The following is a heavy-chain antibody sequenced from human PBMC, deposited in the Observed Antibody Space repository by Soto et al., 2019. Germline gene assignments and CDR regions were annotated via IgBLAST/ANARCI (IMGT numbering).Heavy chain of an antibody. Sequence: PGESLKISCKGSGYSFTSYWIGWVRQMPGKGLEWMGIIYPGDSDTRYSPSFQGQVTISADKSISTAYLQWSSLKASDTAMYYCARHTPVKWNYCCWFDPWGQGTLVTVSS. D-gene: IGHD1-7*01. J-gene: IGHJ5*02. CDR1: GYSFTSYW. V-gene: IGHV5-51*01. CDR3: ARHTPVKWNYCCWFDP. CDR2: IYPGDSDT.